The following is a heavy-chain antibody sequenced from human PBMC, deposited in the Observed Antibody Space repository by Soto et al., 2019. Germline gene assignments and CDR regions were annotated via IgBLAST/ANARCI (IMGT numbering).Heavy chain of an antibody. CDR2: IYYSGST. CDR1: GGSISSYY. CDR3: TRVSATVTTYGYYYYYYGMDV. J-gene: IGHJ6*02. Sequence: SETLSLTCTVSGGSISSYYWSWIRQPPGKGLEWIGYIYYSGSTNYNPSLKSRLTISVDTSKNQISLNLSSMTAADTAVYYCTRVSATVTTYGYYYYYYGMDVWGQGTTVTVS. V-gene: IGHV4-59*12. D-gene: IGHD4-17*01.